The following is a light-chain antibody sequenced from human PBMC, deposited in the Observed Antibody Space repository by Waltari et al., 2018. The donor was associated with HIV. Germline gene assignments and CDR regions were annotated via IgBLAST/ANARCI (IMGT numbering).Light chain of an antibody. J-gene: IGLJ1*01. Sequence: QSALTPPASVSGSPGQSITISCTGTSNDVGSSKYVSWHQQHPGEAPKLIIHDVSDRPSGISNRFSGSKSGNTASLTISGLQTEDEADYYCSSYTSSSTYVFGTGTRVTVL. CDR2: DVS. V-gene: IGLV2-14*03. CDR3: SSYTSSSTYV. CDR1: SNDVGSSKY.